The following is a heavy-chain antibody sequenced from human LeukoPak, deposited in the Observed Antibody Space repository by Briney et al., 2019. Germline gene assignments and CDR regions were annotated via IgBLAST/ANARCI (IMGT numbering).Heavy chain of an antibody. D-gene: IGHD6-19*01. CDR1: GGSINSYY. Sequence: PSETLSLTCTVSGGSINSYYWNWIRQPAGKGLEWIGHIQTSGSTKYNPSLKSRVTMSIDTSKNQFSLNLYSVTAADTAVYYCATSYTAVSAFDSWGQGTLVTVSS. J-gene: IGHJ4*02. CDR3: ATSYTAVSAFDS. CDR2: IQTSGST. V-gene: IGHV4-4*07.